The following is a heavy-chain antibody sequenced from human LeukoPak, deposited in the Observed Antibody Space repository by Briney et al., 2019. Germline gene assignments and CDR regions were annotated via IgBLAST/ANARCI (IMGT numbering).Heavy chain of an antibody. D-gene: IGHD4-17*01. J-gene: IGHJ3*02. CDR3: ARENGDYADAFDI. V-gene: IGHV3-21*01. CDR1: GFTFTNYR. Sequence: GGSLRLSCAASGFTFTNYRMTWVRQAPGKGLEWVSPISSTSGYIFYADSVQGRFTISRDNAKSSLYLQMNSLRAEDTAVYYCARENGDYADAFDIWGQGTMVTVSS. CDR2: ISSTSGYI.